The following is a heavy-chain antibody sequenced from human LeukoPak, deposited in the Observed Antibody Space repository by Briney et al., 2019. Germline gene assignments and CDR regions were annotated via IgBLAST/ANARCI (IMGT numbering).Heavy chain of an antibody. Sequence: ASVKVSCKASGYTFSRYGVSWVRQAPGQGLEWMEWISADNGNTYYAQKLQGRVTMTTDRSTSTAYMELRSLRSDDTAVYYCARSESVGANDYWGQGTLVTVSS. J-gene: IGHJ4*02. CDR1: GYTFSRYG. D-gene: IGHD1-26*01. V-gene: IGHV1-18*01. CDR2: ISADNGNT. CDR3: ARSESVGANDY.